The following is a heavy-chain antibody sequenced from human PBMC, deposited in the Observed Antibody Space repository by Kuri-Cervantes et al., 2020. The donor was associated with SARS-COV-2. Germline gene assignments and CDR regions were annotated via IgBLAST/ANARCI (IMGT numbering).Heavy chain of an antibody. Sequence: GGSLRLSRAASGFTFSNAWMSWVRQAPGKGLEWVDNIKYDGSEKYYVDSVKGRFIISRDNAKNSVYLQMNSLRDADTAVYYCVRTEGVVDNYYFDYWGQGTLVTVSS. CDR2: IKYDGSEK. D-gene: IGHD3-16*02. J-gene: IGHJ4*02. CDR1: GFTFSNAW. V-gene: IGHV3-7*03. CDR3: VRTEGVVDNYYFDY.